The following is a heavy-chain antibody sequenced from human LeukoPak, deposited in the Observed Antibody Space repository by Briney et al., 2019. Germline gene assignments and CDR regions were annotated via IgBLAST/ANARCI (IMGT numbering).Heavy chain of an antibody. CDR1: GFTFSNYW. CDR2: IKQDGNEK. CDR3: ARDIGDCSSLSCYNQYYYMDV. D-gene: IGHD2-2*02. Sequence: GGSLRLSCAASGFTFSNYWMGWVRQAPGKGLEWVANIKQDGNEKYYVDSVKGRFTISRDNTKSSLYLQMNSLRAEDTAVYYCARDIGDCSSLSCYNQYYYMDVWGKGTTVTVSS. J-gene: IGHJ6*03. V-gene: IGHV3-7*01.